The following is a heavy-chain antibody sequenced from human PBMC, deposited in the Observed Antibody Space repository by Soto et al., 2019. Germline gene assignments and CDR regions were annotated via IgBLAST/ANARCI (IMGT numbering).Heavy chain of an antibody. V-gene: IGHV3-30-3*01. CDR2: ISYDGSNK. CDR1: GFTFSSYA. D-gene: IGHD5-18*01. J-gene: IGHJ6*02. CDR3: ARRGIQLWLGYGMDV. Sequence: QVQLVESGGGVVQPGRSLRLSCAASGFTFSSYAMHWVRQAPGKGLEWVAVISYDGSNKYYADSVKGRFTISRDNSKNTLYLQMNSLRAEDTAVYYCARRGIQLWLGYGMDVWGQGTTVTVSS.